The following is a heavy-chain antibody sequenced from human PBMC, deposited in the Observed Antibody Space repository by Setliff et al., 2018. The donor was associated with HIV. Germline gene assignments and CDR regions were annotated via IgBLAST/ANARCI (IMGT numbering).Heavy chain of an antibody. V-gene: IGHV1-46*01. CDR1: GYSFTSYA. J-gene: IGHJ4*02. D-gene: IGHD3-16*02. Sequence: ASVKVSCKASGYSFTSYAISWVRQAPGQGLEWMGIINPSDNRTYYAQKFQGRVTMTRDTSTSSVYMELRSLRSEDTAVYYCARAYYDSVWGSHRYRFYYFDYWGQGSLVTVSS. CDR3: ARAYYDSVWGSHRYRFYYFDY. CDR2: INPSDNRT.